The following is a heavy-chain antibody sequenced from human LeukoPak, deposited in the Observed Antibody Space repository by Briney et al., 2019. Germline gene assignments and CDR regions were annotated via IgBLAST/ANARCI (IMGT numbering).Heavy chain of an antibody. V-gene: IGHV4-59*11. CDR1: GGSISSHY. Sequence: PSETLSPTCTVSGGSISSHYWSWIRQPPGKGLEWIGYIYYSGSTNYNPSLKSRVTISVDTSKNQFSLKLSSVTAADTAVYYCARSQRDGYNFSIWDYWGQGTLVTVSS. D-gene: IGHD5-24*01. CDR3: ARSQRDGYNFSIWDY. CDR2: IYYSGST. J-gene: IGHJ4*02.